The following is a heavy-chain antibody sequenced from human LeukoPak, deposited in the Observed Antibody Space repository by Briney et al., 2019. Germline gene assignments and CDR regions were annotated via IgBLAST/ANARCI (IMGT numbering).Heavy chain of an antibody. CDR2: ISYDGSNK. V-gene: IGHV3-30-3*01. CDR3: ARDLGDGYNFWPGSFDY. CDR1: GFTFSSYA. Sequence: PGGSLRLSCAASGFTFSSYAMHWVRQAPGKGLEWVAVISYDGSNKYYADSVKGRFTISRDNSKNTLYLQMNSLRAEDTAVYYCARDLGDGYNFWPGSFDYWGQGTLVTVSS. J-gene: IGHJ4*02. D-gene: IGHD5-24*01.